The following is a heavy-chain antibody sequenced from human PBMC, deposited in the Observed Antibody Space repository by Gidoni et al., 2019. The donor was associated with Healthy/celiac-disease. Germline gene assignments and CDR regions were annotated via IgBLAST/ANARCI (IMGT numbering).Heavy chain of an antibody. V-gene: IGHV1-69*01. J-gene: IGHJ4*02. CDR1: GGTFSSYA. CDR2: IIPIFGTA. CDR3: ARSPESPGIAADYYYFDY. Sequence: VQLVQSGAEVKKPGSSVKVSCKASGGTFSSYAISWVRQAPGQGLEWMGGIIPIFGTANYAQKFQGRVTITADESTSTAYMELSSLRSEDTAVYYCARSPESPGIAADYYYFDYWGQGTLVTVSS. D-gene: IGHD6-13*01.